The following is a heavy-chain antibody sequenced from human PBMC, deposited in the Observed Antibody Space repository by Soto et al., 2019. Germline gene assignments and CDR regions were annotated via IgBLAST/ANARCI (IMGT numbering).Heavy chain of an antibody. CDR2: ISGSDGST. Sequence: GGSLRLSCASSGFTFSSYAMYWVRQAPGKGLEWVSVISGSDGSTYYADSVKGRFTISRDNSKNTLNLQMNSLRAEDTAVYYCARRSSSWYFDYWGQGTLVTVS. CDR1: GFTFSSYA. V-gene: IGHV3-23*01. D-gene: IGHD6-13*01. CDR3: ARRSSSWYFDY. J-gene: IGHJ4*02.